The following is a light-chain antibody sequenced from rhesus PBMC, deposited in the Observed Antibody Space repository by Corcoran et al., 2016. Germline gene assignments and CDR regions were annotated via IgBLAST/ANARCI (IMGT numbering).Light chain of an antibody. CDR1: ENLYNY. J-gene: IGKJ2*01. CDR3: HHNYDTPYS. Sequence: DIQLTQSPSSLSASVGDRVTITCRASENLYNYLNWFQQRPGKAPKLLIYKASTLQSGVPSRFSGIGSWTDYPFTISVLQSEDVATYYCHHNYDTPYSFGQGTKVEIK. V-gene: IGKV1-74*01. CDR2: KAS.